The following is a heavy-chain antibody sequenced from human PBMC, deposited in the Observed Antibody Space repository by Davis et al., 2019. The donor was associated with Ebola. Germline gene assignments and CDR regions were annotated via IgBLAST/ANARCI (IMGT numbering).Heavy chain of an antibody. CDR2: INAGNGNT. D-gene: IGHD4-23*01. CDR3: ARDRKDYGGNRWFDP. Sequence: ASVKVSCKSSGYSFPGYAIHWVRQAPGQRLEWMGWINAGNGNTKYSQKFQGRVTITRDTSASTAYMELSSLRSEDTAVYYCARDRKDYGGNRWFDPWGQGTLVTVSS. CDR1: GYSFPGYA. V-gene: IGHV1-3*01. J-gene: IGHJ5*02.